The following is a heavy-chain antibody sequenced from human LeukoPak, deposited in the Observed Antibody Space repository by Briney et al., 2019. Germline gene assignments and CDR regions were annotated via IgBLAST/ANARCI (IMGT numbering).Heavy chain of an antibody. Sequence: HPGGSLRLSCAASGFAFSSYAMSWVRQAPGKGLEWVSSISGSGGDTYYADSVKGRFTISRDNSKNTLYLQMNSLRAEDTAVYYCAKLSWGEPLSDDFDYWGQGTLVTVSS. J-gene: IGHJ4*02. V-gene: IGHV3-23*01. CDR2: ISGSGGDT. CDR3: AKLSWGEPLSDDFDY. CDR1: GFAFSSYA. D-gene: IGHD1-26*01.